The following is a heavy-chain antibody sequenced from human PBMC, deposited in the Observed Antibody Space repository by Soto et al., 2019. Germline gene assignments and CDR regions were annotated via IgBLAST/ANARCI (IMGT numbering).Heavy chain of an antibody. CDR1: GGTFSSYA. Sequence: ASVKVSCKASGGTFSSYAISWVRQAPGQGLEWMGGIIPIFGTANYAQKIQGRVTITADESTSTAYMELSSLRSEDTAVYYCARYYYDSSGYPPSVLYFDYWGQGTLVTVSS. CDR2: IIPIFGTA. CDR3: ARYYYDSSGYPPSVLYFDY. J-gene: IGHJ4*02. V-gene: IGHV1-69*13. D-gene: IGHD3-22*01.